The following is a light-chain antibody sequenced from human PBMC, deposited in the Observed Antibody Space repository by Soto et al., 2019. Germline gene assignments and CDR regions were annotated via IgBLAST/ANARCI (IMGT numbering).Light chain of an antibody. CDR2: GTS. Sequence: EIVLTQSPGTLSLSPGERATLSCRADRSVSDTLLTWFQQKPGQAPRLLIFGTSNRAPGIPDRFSGSGSGTDFTLTISRLEPEDFAVYYCQQYGSSIQTFGQGTKVDIK. V-gene: IGKV3-20*01. CDR3: QQYGSSIQT. CDR1: RSVSDTL. J-gene: IGKJ1*01.